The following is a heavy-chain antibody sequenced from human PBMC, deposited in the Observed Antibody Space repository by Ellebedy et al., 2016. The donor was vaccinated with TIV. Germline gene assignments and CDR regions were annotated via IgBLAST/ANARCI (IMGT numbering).Heavy chain of an antibody. CDR1: GFTFSNYA. Sequence: GESLKISCAASGFTFSNYAMHWVRQAPGKGLEWVSFIRYDESNKNYADSVKGRFTISRDNSKNTVHLQMNSLRSEDTAVYYCAKDSDSSDYLYTGLFDGWGQGTLVTVSS. CDR3: AKDSDSSDYLYTGLFDG. D-gene: IGHD3-22*01. CDR2: IRYDESNK. J-gene: IGHJ4*02. V-gene: IGHV3-30*02.